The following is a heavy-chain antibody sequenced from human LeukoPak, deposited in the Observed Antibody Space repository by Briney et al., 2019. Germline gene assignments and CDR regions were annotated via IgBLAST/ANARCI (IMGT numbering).Heavy chain of an antibody. D-gene: IGHD1-7*01. V-gene: IGHV1-2*02. J-gene: IGHJ5*02. CDR1: GYTFTGYY. CDR3: ARGGGLAGTGSNWFDP. Sequence: ASVKVSCKASGYTFTGYYMHWVRQAPGQGLEWMGWINPNSGGTNYAQKFQGRVTMTRDTSISTAYMELSRLRSDDTAVYYCARGGGLAGTGSNWFDPWGQGTLVTVSS. CDR2: INPNSGGT.